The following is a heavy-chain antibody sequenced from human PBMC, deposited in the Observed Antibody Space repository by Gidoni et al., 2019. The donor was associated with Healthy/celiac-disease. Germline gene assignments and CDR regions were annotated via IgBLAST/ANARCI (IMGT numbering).Heavy chain of an antibody. V-gene: IGHV3-33*08. Sequence: QVQLVESGGGVVPPGRSLRLSCAASGFPFSSYGMHWVRQAPGKGLEWVAVIWYDGSNKYYADSVKGRFTISRDNSKNTLYLQMNSLRAEDTAVYYCARGTAAANYHYYYMDVWGKGTTVTVSS. CDR2: IWYDGSNK. J-gene: IGHJ6*03. CDR3: ARGTAAANYHYYYMDV. D-gene: IGHD6-13*01. CDR1: GFPFSSYG.